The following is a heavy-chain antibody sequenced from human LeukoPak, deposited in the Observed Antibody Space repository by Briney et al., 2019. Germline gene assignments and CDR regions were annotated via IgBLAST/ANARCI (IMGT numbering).Heavy chain of an antibody. CDR1: GGSISSYY. V-gene: IGHV4-4*07. CDR2: IYTSGST. Sequence: SETLSLTXTVSGGSISSYYWSWIRQPAGKGLEWIGRIYTSGSTNYNPSLKSRVTMSVDTSKNQFSLKLSSVTAADTAVYYCARGIAARHPNWFDPWGQGTLVTVSS. D-gene: IGHD6-6*01. J-gene: IGHJ5*02. CDR3: ARGIAARHPNWFDP.